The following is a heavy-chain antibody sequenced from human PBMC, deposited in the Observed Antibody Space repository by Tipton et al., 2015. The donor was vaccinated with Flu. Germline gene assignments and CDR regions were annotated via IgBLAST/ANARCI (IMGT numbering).Heavy chain of an antibody. CDR2: VSYSGTT. V-gene: IGHV4-59*08. D-gene: IGHD2/OR15-2a*01. CDR1: GGSITTYY. Sequence: TLSLTCTVSGGSITTYYWSWIRQSPEKGLEWIAYVSYSGTTNYNPSLMGRVSMSVDSSKNQFSLNLSSVTAADTAVYYCARAEIGDFGYWGQGTLVTVSS. CDR3: ARAEIGDFGY. J-gene: IGHJ4*02.